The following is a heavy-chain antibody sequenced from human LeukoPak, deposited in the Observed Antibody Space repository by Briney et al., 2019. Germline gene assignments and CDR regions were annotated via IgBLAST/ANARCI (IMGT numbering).Heavy chain of an antibody. J-gene: IGHJ4*02. CDR1: GGSNSSGGCY. CDR2: IYYSGST. D-gene: IGHD3-22*01. Sequence: PSETLSLTCTVSGGSNSSGGCYWSWIRQPPGKGLEWIRYIYYSGSTYYNPSLKSRVTISVDTSKNQFSLKLSSVTAADTAVYYCARAIFDSSGYYYHFDYWGQGTLVTVSS. V-gene: IGHV4-31*03. CDR3: ARAIFDSSGYYYHFDY.